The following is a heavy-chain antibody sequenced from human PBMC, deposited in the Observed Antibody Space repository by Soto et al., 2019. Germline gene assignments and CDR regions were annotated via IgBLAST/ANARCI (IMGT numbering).Heavy chain of an antibody. CDR2: IYHSGRP. CDR1: GYSITSGHS. CDR3: ARTGDGDDFSH. Sequence: KPSETLSLTSAVSGYSITSGHSWGWFRPSPGKGLEWFGNIYHSGRPYYNPSLRSRVTISVDTSKNQFSLPLGSATAADTAVFSCARTGDGDDFSHCVQGTLGTVSS. V-gene: IGHV4-38-2*01. J-gene: IGHJ4*02. D-gene: IGHD7-27*01.